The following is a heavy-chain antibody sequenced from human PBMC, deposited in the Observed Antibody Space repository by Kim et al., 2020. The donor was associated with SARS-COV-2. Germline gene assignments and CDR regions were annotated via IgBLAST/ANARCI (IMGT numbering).Heavy chain of an antibody. J-gene: IGHJ4*02. Sequence: GGSLRLSCAASGFTFSTYAMSWVRQAPGKGLEWVSLISGDGSITYYADSVKGRFTISRDNSKNTVYVQMNSLRAEDTAIYYCAKVRWTSSYYFDYWGQGTLVTVSS. V-gene: IGHV3-23*01. CDR2: ISGDGSIT. CDR1: GFTFSTYA. D-gene: IGHD3-22*01. CDR3: AKVRWTSSYYFDY.